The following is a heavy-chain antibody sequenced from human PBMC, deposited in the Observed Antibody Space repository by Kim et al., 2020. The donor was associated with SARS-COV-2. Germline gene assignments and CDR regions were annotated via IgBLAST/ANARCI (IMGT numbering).Heavy chain of an antibody. Sequence: GGSLRLSCAASGFTFSSYGMHWVRQAPGKGLEWVAVIWYDGSNKYYADSVKGRFTISRDNSKNTLYLQMNSLRAEDTAVYYCAKDPSYGSGVGDYFDYWGQGTLVTVSS. CDR1: GFTFSSYG. CDR3: AKDPSYGSGVGDYFDY. D-gene: IGHD3-10*01. J-gene: IGHJ4*02. CDR2: IWYDGSNK. V-gene: IGHV3-33*06.